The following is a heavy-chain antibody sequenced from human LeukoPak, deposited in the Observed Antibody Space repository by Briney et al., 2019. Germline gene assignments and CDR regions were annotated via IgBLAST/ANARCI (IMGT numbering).Heavy chain of an antibody. Sequence: ASVKVSCKASGYTFTGYYMHWVRQAPGQGLEWMGWINPNSGGTNYAQKFQGRVTMTRDTSTSTVYMELSSLRSEDTAVYYCARGYGGNSFYFDYWGQGTLVTVSS. D-gene: IGHD4-23*01. CDR1: GYTFTGYY. CDR3: ARGYGGNSFYFDY. J-gene: IGHJ4*02. CDR2: INPNSGGT. V-gene: IGHV1-2*02.